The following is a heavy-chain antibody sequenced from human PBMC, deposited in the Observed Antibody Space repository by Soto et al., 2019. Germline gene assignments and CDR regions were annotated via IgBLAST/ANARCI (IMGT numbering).Heavy chain of an antibody. CDR3: IAVGLGY. CDR2: IKSQPDGGTT. J-gene: IGHJ4*02. D-gene: IGHD1-26*01. Sequence: ESGGGLVEPGGSLRLSCAASGFTLKNVYMNWVRQAAGKGLEWVGRIKSQPDGGTTDYAAPVKDRITISRDESRNTLYLELNSLKAEDTAVYYCIAVGLGYWGQGTQVTVSS. V-gene: IGHV3-15*01. CDR1: GFTLKNVY.